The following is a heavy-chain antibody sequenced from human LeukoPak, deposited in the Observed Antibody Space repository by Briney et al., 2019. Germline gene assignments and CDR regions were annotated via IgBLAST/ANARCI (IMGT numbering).Heavy chain of an antibody. J-gene: IGHJ4*02. CDR1: GFTFSSYW. Sequence: GGPLRLSCAASGFTFSSYWMHWVRQAPGKGLVWVSRINSDGSSTSYADSVKGRFTVSRDNAKNTLYLQMNSLRAEDTAVYYCARTYYYDSSVDYWGQGTLVTVSS. V-gene: IGHV3-74*01. CDR2: INSDGSST. CDR3: ARTYYYDSSVDY. D-gene: IGHD3-22*01.